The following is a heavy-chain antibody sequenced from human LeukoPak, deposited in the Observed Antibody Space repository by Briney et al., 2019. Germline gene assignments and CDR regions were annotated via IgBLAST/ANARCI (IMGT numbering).Heavy chain of an antibody. D-gene: IGHD3-22*01. CDR3: ARGDYYDSSGYYPNFDY. CDR1: GFTFSSYW. CDR2: INSDGSST. Sequence: PGGSLRLSCAASGFTFSSYWMHWVRQAPGKGLVWVSRINSDGSSTYYADSVKGRFTISRDNSKNTLYLQMNSLRAEDTAVYYCARGDYYDSSGYYPNFDYWGQGTLATVSS. J-gene: IGHJ4*02. V-gene: IGHV3-74*01.